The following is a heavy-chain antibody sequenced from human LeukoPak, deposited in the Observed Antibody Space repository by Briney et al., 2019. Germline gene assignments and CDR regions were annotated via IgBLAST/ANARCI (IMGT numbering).Heavy chain of an antibody. V-gene: IGHV1-46*01. J-gene: IGHJ5*02. CDR1: GYSFTSHY. CDR2: VNLSGGFT. D-gene: IGHD1-26*01. Sequence: ASVKVSCKASGYSFTSHYMNWVRQAPGQGLEWLGVVNLSGGFTAYAQKFQGRVNMTWDMSTSTVYMELGSLRSEDTAVYYCARAHSGNYREDWFDPWGQGTLVTVSS. CDR3: ARAHSGNYREDWFDP.